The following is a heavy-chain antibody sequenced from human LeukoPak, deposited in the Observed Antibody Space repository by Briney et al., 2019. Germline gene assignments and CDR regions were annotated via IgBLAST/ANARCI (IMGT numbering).Heavy chain of an antibody. V-gene: IGHV4-31*03. CDR2: IYYSGST. CDR3: ARQGYGGKTRTGEIDY. Sequence: PSQTLSLTCTVSGGSISSGGYYWSWIRQHPGKGLEWIGYIYYSGSTYYNPSLKSRVTISVDTSKNQFSLKLSSVTAADTAVYYCARQGYGGKTRTGEIDYWGQGTLVTVSS. D-gene: IGHD4-23*01. CDR1: GGSISSGGYY. J-gene: IGHJ4*02.